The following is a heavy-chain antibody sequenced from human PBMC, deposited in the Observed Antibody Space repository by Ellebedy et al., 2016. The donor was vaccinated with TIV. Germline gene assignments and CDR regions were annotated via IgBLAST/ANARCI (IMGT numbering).Heavy chain of an antibody. CDR3: ARGTYYGMED. V-gene: IGHV3-74*03. CDR1: GFTLSSYW. CDR2: IDRDGRTT. J-gene: IGHJ6*02. Sequence: PGGSLRLSCAASGFTLSSYWMHWVRQAPGKGLVWVSGIDRDGRTTTYADSVKGRFTISRDNAKNTLFVQMSSLRAEDTAVYYCARGTYYGMEDWGQGTTVTVSS.